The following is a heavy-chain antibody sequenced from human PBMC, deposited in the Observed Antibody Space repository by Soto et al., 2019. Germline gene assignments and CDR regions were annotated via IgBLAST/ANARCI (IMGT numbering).Heavy chain of an antibody. J-gene: IGHJ3*01. D-gene: IGHD6-6*01. CDR2: IWFDGSNK. CDR1: GFTFSNHG. V-gene: IGHV3-33*01. Sequence: GGSLRLSCAASGFTFSNHGMHWVRQAPGKGLEWVAVIWFDGSNKYYADSVKGRFTISRDNSKNTLYLQINSLRAEDTAVYYCSTYSSSSQPTTWGQGTMVTVSS. CDR3: STYSSSSQPTT.